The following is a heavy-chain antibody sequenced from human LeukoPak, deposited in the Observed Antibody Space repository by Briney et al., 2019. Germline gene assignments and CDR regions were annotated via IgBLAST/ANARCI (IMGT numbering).Heavy chain of an antibody. D-gene: IGHD1-26*01. CDR1: GFTFRNHW. CDR3: ARALYSGSYYGMDV. CDR2: IWYDGSNK. J-gene: IGHJ6*02. Sequence: TGGSLRLSCSASGFTFRNHWMTWVRQAPGKGLEWVAVIWYDGSNKYYADSVKGRFTISRDNSKNTLYLQMNSLRAEDTAVYYCARALYSGSYYGMDVWGQGTTVTVSS. V-gene: IGHV3-33*08.